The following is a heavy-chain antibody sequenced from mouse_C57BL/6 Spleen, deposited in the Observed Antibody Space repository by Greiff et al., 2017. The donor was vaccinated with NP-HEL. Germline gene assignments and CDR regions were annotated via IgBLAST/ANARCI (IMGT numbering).Heavy chain of an antibody. CDR1: GYTFTSYW. CDR2: IHPISGST. V-gene: IGHV1-64*01. J-gene: IGHJ2*01. Sequence: QVQLQQPGAELVKPGASVTLSCKASGYTFTSYWMHWVKQRPGQGLEWIGMIHPISGSTNYNEQFKSKATLTVDKSSSTAYMQLSSLTSEDSAVYYCAKMGVITTVVATGDYWGQGTTLTVSS. D-gene: IGHD1-1*01. CDR3: AKMGVITTVVATGDY.